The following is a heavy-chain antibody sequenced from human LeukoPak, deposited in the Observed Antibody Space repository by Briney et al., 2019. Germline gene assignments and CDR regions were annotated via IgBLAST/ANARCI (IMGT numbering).Heavy chain of an antibody. V-gene: IGHV4-61*02. CDR2: IYTSGST. D-gene: IGHD2-21*02. CDR3: ARDQQLAYCGGDCYPAN. Sequence: SETLSLTCTVSGGSISSGGYYWSWIRQPAGKGLEWIGRIYTSGSTDYNPSLKSRVTISLETSKNQFSLNLSSVTAADTAAYFCARDQQLAYCGGDCYPANWGQGTLVTVSS. CDR1: GGSISSGGYY. J-gene: IGHJ4*02.